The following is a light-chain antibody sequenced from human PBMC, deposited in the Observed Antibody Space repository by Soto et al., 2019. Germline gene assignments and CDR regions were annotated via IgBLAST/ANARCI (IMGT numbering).Light chain of an antibody. V-gene: IGKV1-5*01. CDR3: HQYNSY. Sequence: DVHMTQSPSTLSASVGDRVTITCRASESIATWLAWYQQKPGQAPKLLIYDASRLESVVPSRFSGGGSGTEFTLTIIGLQPDNFATYYCHQYNSYFGQGITLEI. J-gene: IGKJ2*01. CDR1: ESIATW. CDR2: DAS.